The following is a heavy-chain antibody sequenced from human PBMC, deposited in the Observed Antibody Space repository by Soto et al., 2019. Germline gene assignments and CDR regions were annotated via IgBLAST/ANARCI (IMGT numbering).Heavy chain of an antibody. CDR2: IYYTGST. Sequence: PSETLSLTCTVSGGSINSNSYYWAWIRQPPGKGLEWIGNIYYTGSTYYNPSLKSRVTISVDTSKNQFSLKLSSVTAADTAVYYCARRSWDLYGGNIDYWGQGTLVTVSS. CDR3: ARRSWDLYGGNIDY. J-gene: IGHJ4*02. V-gene: IGHV4-39*01. CDR1: GGSINSNSYY. D-gene: IGHD4-17*01.